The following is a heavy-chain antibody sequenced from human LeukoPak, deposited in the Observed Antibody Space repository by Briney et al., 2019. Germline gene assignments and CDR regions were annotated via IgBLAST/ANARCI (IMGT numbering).Heavy chain of an antibody. D-gene: IGHD6-6*01. J-gene: IGHJ6*03. CDR1: GYSICSGYY. Sequence: SETLSLTCAVSGYSICSGYYWGWIRQPPGKGLEWIGSIYHSGSTYYNPSLKSRVTISVDTSKKQFSLKLSAVTAADTAVYYCARTEYSSSPYYYYYMDVWGKGPTVSVSS. CDR2: IYHSGST. V-gene: IGHV4-38-2*01. CDR3: ARTEYSSSPYYYYYMDV.